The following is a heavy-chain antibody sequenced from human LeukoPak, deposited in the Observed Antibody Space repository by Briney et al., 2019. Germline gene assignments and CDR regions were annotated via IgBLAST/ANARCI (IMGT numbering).Heavy chain of an antibody. J-gene: IGHJ4*02. D-gene: IGHD5-18*01. CDR3: ARGLTRGYSFGPPAF. Sequence: PSETLSLTCTVSGGSISSSSYYWGWIRQPPGKGLEWIGSIYYSGSTYYNPSLKSRVAISVDTSKNQISLKLSSVTAADTAVYYCARGLTRGYSFGPPAFWGQGTLVAVSS. CDR1: GGSISSSSYY. CDR2: IYYSGST. V-gene: IGHV4-39*07.